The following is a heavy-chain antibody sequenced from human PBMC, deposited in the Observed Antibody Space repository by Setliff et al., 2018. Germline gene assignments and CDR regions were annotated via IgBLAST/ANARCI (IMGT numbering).Heavy chain of an antibody. CDR1: GATFSSYA. V-gene: IGHV1-69*06. D-gene: IGHD3-22*01. CDR3: ARAPSSTVINWFDP. CDR2: IIPIFGTA. J-gene: IGHJ5*02. Sequence: SVKVSCKTSGATFSSYAISWVRQAPGQGLEWMGRIIPIFGTANYAQKFQGRVTITADKSTSTAYMELISLRSEDTAVYYCARAPSSTVINWFDPWGQGTLVTSPQ.